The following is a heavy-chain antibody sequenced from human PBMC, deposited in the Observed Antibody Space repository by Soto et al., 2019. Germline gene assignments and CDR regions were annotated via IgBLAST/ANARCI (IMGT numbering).Heavy chain of an antibody. CDR1: GGSISSYY. Sequence: SETLSLTCTVSGGSISSYYWSWIRQPPGKGLEWIGYIYYSGSTNYNPSLKSRVTISVDTSKNQFSLKLSSVTAADTAVYYCARGKFSSRDYCYCFTFDIWGQGTMVTVSS. D-gene: IGHD3-22*01. V-gene: IGHV4-59*01. J-gene: IGHJ3*02. CDR3: ARGKFSSRDYCYCFTFDI. CDR2: IYYSGST.